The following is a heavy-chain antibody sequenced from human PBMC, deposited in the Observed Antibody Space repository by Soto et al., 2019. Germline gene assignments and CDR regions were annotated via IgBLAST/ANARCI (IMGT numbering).Heavy chain of an antibody. V-gene: IGHV4-4*07. Sequence: PSETLSLTCTVSGGSISSYYWSWIRQPAGKGLEWIGRVYTSGSTNYNPSLKSRVTMSVDTSKNQFSLKLTSLTAADTAVYYCARASVSSSTYYFQFDYWGQGTLVIVSS. CDR1: GGSISSYY. D-gene: IGHD3-22*01. CDR2: VYTSGST. CDR3: ARASVSSSTYYFQFDY. J-gene: IGHJ4*02.